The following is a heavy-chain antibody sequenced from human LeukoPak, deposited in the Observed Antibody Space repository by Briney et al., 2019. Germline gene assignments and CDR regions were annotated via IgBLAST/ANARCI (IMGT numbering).Heavy chain of an antibody. D-gene: IGHD5-24*01. CDR2: ISSSSSYI. V-gene: IGHV3-21*01. Sequence: GGSLGLSCAASGFTFSSYSMNWVRQAPGKGLEWVSSISSSSSYIYYADSVKGRFTISRDNAKNSLYLQMNSLRAEDTAVYYCARGTEMATINYNWFDPWGQGTLVTVSS. CDR3: ARGTEMATINYNWFDP. CDR1: GFTFSSYS. J-gene: IGHJ5*02.